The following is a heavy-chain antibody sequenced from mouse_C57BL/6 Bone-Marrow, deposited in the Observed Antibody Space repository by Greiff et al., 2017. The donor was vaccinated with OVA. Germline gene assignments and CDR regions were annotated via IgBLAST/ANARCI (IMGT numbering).Heavy chain of an antibody. D-gene: IGHD4-1*01. CDR3: ARGDLTGTDLDY. CDR1: GYTFTSYG. Sequence: VKLVESGAELARPGASVKLSCKASGYTFTSYGISWVMQRTGQGLEWFGEIYRRSGNTYYNETFKGKATLTADKSSSTAYMELRSLTSEDSAVYFSARGDLTGTDLDYWGQGTTLTVSS. J-gene: IGHJ2*01. V-gene: IGHV1-81*01. CDR2: IYRRSGNT.